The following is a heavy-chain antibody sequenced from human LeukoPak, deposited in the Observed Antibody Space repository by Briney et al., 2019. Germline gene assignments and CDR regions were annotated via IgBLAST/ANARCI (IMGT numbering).Heavy chain of an antibody. V-gene: IGHV3-53*01. CDR3: ATAAYDSGSYIVNHDY. J-gene: IGHJ4*02. CDR2: IFRDDTT. Sequence: PGGSLRLSCAASGFTVSTNYMSWVRQAPGKGLEWVSVIFRDDTTYYADSVNGRFTISRDNSKNTLFLQMSSLRAEDTAVYYCATAAYDSGSYIVNHDYWGQGTLVTVSS. CDR1: GFTVSTNY. D-gene: IGHD3-22*01.